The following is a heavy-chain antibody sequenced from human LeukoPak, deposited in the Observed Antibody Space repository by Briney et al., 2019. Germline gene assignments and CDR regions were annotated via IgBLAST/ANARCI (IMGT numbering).Heavy chain of an antibody. J-gene: IGHJ4*02. D-gene: IGHD6-13*01. V-gene: IGHV4-59*01. Sequence: PSETLSLTCTVSGGSISCYYWNWLRQPPGKGLEWIGYIHYSGSTNYNPSLKSRVTISVDTSKNQFSLNLSSVTAADTAVYYCARFSSSSDGRPFDYWGQGTLVTVSS. CDR3: ARFSSSSDGRPFDY. CDR1: GGSISCYY. CDR2: IHYSGST.